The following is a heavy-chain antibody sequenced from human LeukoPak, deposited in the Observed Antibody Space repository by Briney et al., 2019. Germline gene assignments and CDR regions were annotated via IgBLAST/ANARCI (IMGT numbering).Heavy chain of an antibody. CDR1: GGSFSGYY. CDR2: INHSGST. CDR3: ARGYSRRMVRGVIAVPYYFDY. J-gene: IGHJ4*02. V-gene: IGHV4-34*01. Sequence: ASETLSLTCAVYGGSFSGYYWSWIRQPPGKGLEWIGEINHSGSTNYNPSFKSRVTISVDTSKNQFSLKLSSVTAADTAVYYCARGYSRRMVRGVIAVPYYFDYWGQGTLVTVSS. D-gene: IGHD3-10*01.